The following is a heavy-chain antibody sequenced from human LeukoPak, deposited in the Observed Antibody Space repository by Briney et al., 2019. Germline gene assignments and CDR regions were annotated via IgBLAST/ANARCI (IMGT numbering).Heavy chain of an antibody. CDR2: IFPDGQT. CDR1: GLTVNDNY. CDR3: ARANPVYGYFDY. Sequence: SGGSLRLSCALSGLTVNDNYMSWVRQAPGKGLEWVSLIFPDGQTYYADFVQGRFSISRDMSRNILFLDISSLRAQDTAVFFCARANPVYGYFDYWGQGTLVTVSS. D-gene: IGHD5/OR15-5a*01. J-gene: IGHJ4*02. V-gene: IGHV3-53*01.